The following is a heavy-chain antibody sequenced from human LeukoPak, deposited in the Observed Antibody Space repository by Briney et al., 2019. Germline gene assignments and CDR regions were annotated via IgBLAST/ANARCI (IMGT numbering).Heavy chain of an antibody. CDR1: GFSFSSHI. J-gene: IGHJ5*02. CDR3: ATPFRSSWDNWFDP. Sequence: PGGSLRLSCAASGFSFSSHIMSWVRQAPGKGLEWVSDISGSGGSTYYADSVKGRFTISRDNSKNTLYLQMNSLRAEDTAVYYCATPFRSSWDNWFDPWGQGTLVTVSS. CDR2: ISGSGGST. D-gene: IGHD6-13*01. V-gene: IGHV3-23*01.